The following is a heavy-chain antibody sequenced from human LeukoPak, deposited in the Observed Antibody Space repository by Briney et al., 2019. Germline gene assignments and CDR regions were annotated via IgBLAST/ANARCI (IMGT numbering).Heavy chain of an antibody. J-gene: IGHJ4*02. CDR1: GFTFSSYS. D-gene: IGHD1-26*01. CDR3: ASGIYYTSVHTWSPV. V-gene: IGHV3-21*01. Sequence: GGSLRLSCAASGFTFSSYSMNWVRQAPGKGLEWVSSIGSSSTYIYYTDSVKGRFTISRDDASNSLALQMNSLRAEDTAVYYCASGIYYTSVHTWSPVWGQGTLVTVSS. CDR2: IGSSSTYI.